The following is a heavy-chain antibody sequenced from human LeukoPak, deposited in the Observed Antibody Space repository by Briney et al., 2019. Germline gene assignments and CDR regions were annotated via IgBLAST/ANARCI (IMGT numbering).Heavy chain of an antibody. CDR1: GFTFGDYA. Sequence: PGGSPRLSCTASGFTFGDYAMGWVRQAPGKGLEWVGFIRSKAYGGTTEYAASVKGRFTISRDDSKSIAYLQMNSLKTEDTAVYYCTSGVRGVSWYFDYWGQGTLVTVSS. D-gene: IGHD3-10*01. J-gene: IGHJ4*02. CDR2: IRSKAYGGTT. V-gene: IGHV3-49*04. CDR3: TSGVRGVSWYFDY.